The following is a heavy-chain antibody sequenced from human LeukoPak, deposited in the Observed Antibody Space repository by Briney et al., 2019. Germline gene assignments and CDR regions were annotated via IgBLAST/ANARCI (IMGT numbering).Heavy chain of an antibody. CDR2: IYTSGST. J-gene: IGHJ3*02. D-gene: IGHD1-26*01. CDR3: ARAFHSGSYYVGAFDI. Sequence: SETLSLTCTVSGGSISSGSYYWSWIRQPAGKGLEWIGRIYTSGSTNYNPSLKSRVTISVDTSKNQFSLKLSSVSAADTAVYYCARAFHSGSYYVGAFDISGQGTMVTVSS. CDR1: GGSISSGSYY. V-gene: IGHV4-61*02.